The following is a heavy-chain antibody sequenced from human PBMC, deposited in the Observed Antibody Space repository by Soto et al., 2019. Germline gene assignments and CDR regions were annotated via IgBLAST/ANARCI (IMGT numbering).Heavy chain of an antibody. CDR3: ARVKSPLNYYYYGMDV. CDR1: GYTFTGYY. CDR2: INPNSGGT. Sequence: ASVKVSCKASGYTFTGYYMHWVRQAPGQGLEWMGWINPNSGGTNYAQKFQGRVTMTRDTSISTAYMELSRLRSDDTAVYSCARVKSPLNYYYYGMDVWGQGTTVTVSS. J-gene: IGHJ6*02. V-gene: IGHV1-2*02.